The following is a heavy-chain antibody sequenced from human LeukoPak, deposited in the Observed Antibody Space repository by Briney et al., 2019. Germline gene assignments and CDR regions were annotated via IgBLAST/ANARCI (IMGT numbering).Heavy chain of an antibody. Sequence: SETLSLTCAVYDESFSGYYCSWIRQPPRKGLEWIGEIYHSGSTNYNPSLKSRVTISIDKSKNQFSLNLSSVTAADTAVYYCARVPPGYDTFDYWGQGTLVTVSS. CDR3: ARVPPGYDTFDY. CDR1: DESFSGYY. V-gene: IGHV4-34*01. J-gene: IGHJ4*02. CDR2: IYHSGST. D-gene: IGHD3-22*01.